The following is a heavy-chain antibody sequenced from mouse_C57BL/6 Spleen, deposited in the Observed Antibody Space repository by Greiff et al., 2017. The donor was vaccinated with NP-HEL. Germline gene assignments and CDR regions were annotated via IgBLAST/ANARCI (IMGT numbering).Heavy chain of an antibody. D-gene: IGHD3-3*01. CDR1: GYAFSSYW. CDR3: ARSANSYYFDY. J-gene: IGHJ2*01. Sequence: QVQLQQSGAELVKPGASVKISCKASGYAFSSYWMNWVKQRPGKGLEWIGQIYPGDGDTNYNGKFKGKATLTADKSSRTAYMQLSSLTSEDSAVYFCARSANSYYFDYWGQGTTLTVSS. V-gene: IGHV1-80*01. CDR2: IYPGDGDT.